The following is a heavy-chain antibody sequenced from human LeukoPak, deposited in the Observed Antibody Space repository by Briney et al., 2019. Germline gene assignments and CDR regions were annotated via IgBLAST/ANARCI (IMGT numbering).Heavy chain of an antibody. Sequence: SETLSLTCTVSGGSISSSSYYWGWIRQPPGKGLEWIGSIYYSGSTYYNPSLKSRVTISVDTSKNQFSLKLSSVTAADTAVYYCARDDFPWGYWGQGTLVTVSS. CDR2: IYYSGST. CDR1: GGSISSSSYY. CDR3: ARDDFPWGY. D-gene: IGHD3/OR15-3a*01. J-gene: IGHJ4*02. V-gene: IGHV4-39*07.